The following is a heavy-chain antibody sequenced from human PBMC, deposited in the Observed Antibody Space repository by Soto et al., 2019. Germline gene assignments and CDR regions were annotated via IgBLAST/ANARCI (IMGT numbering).Heavy chain of an antibody. CDR3: ARDPVLRLRFPYYMDV. D-gene: IGHD3-3*01. CDR2: FSSNSSYI. CDR1: GFTFSSYS. Sequence: GGSLRLSCAASGFTFSSYSMNWVRQAPGKGLEWVSSFSSNSSYIYYADSVKGRFTISRDNAKNSLYLQMNSLRAEDTAVYYCARDPVLRLRFPYYMDVWGKGTTVTVSS. V-gene: IGHV3-21*01. J-gene: IGHJ6*03.